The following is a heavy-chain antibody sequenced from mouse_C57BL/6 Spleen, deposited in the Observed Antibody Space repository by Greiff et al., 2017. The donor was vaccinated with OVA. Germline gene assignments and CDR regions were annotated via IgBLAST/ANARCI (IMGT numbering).Heavy chain of an antibody. V-gene: IGHV1-81*01. CDR2: IYPRSGNT. Sequence: QVQLQQSGAELARPGASVKLSCKASGYTFPSYGISWVKQRTGQGLEWIGEIYPRSGNTYYNEKFKGKATLTADKSSSTAYMGLRSLTSEDSAVYFCARGGYYGSSYVNYAMDYWGQGTSVTVSS. CDR3: ARGGYYGSSYVNYAMDY. D-gene: IGHD1-1*01. CDR1: GYTFPSYG. J-gene: IGHJ4*01.